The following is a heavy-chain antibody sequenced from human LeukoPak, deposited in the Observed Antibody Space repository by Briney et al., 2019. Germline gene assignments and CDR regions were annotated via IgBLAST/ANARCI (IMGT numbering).Heavy chain of an antibody. J-gene: IGHJ4*02. CDR2: ISGSGGST. D-gene: IGHD2-15*01. CDR1: GFIFSSYA. CDR3: AKGGFVVVVAATFDY. V-gene: IGHV3-23*01. Sequence: PGGSLRLSCAASGFIFSSYAMSWVRQAPGKGLEWVSAISGSGGSTYYADSVKGRFTISRDNSKNTLYLQMNSLRAEDTAVYYCAKGGFVVVVAATFDYWGQGTLVTVSS.